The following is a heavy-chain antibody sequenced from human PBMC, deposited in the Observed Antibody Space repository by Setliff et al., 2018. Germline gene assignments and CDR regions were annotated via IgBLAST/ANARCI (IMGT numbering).Heavy chain of an antibody. CDR1: GGSISSGVYY. Sequence: SETLSLTCTVSGGSISSGVYYWGWFRQPAGKGLEWIGQIYTSWSTNYNPSLQSRVTISLDTSKKQFSLRLTSVSAADTAVYYCARLRKSTPHWYFDLWGRGTLVTVSS. V-gene: IGHV4-61*09. CDR3: ARLRKSTPHWYFDL. CDR2: IYTSWST. J-gene: IGHJ2*01.